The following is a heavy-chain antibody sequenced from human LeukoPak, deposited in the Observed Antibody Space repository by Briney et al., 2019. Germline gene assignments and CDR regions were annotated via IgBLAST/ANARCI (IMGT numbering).Heavy chain of an antibody. D-gene: IGHD3-22*01. CDR1: GYIFTGYY. J-gene: IGHJ3*02. V-gene: IGHV1-2*06. CDR2: INPNSGGT. Sequence: ASVKVSCKASGYIFTGYYMHWVRQAPGQGLEWMGRINPNSGGTNYAQKFQGRVTMTRGTSISTAYMELSRLRSDDTAVYYCASPHYYDSSGYFDIWGQGTMVTVSS. CDR3: ASPHYYDSSGYFDI.